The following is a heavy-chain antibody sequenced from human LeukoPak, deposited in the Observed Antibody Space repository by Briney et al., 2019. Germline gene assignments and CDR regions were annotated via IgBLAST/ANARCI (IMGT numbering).Heavy chain of an antibody. J-gene: IGHJ4*02. Sequence: SVKVSCKASGGTFSSYTISWVRQAPGQGLEWMGGIIPIFGTANYAQKFQGRVTMTRDTSISTAYMELSRLRSDDTAVYYCARGGGSYDYWGQGTLVTVSS. V-gene: IGHV1-69*05. CDR3: ARGGGSYDY. CDR2: IIPIFGTA. CDR1: GGTFSSYT. D-gene: IGHD1-26*01.